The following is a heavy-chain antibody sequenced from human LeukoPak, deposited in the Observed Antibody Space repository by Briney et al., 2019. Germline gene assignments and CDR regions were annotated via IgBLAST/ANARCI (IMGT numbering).Heavy chain of an antibody. CDR1: GFTFKKYW. V-gene: IGHV3-7*03. CDR2: IKEDGSET. CDR3: AKLEGSGWSGYMDV. Sequence: GGSLRLSCAASGFTFKKYWMNWVRQVPGKGLECLANIKEDGSETYYADSVKGRFTISRDNPKNLLFLQINSLRVEDTAIYYCAKLEGSGWSGYMDVWGKGTTVTVS. J-gene: IGHJ6*03. D-gene: IGHD6-19*01.